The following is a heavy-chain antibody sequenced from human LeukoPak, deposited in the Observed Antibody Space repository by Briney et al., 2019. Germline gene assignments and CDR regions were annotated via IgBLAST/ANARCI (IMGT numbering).Heavy chain of an antibody. CDR3: ARDLIAAAEKKTYYYGMDV. V-gene: IGHV3-33*01. CDR1: GFTFSSYG. D-gene: IGHD6-13*01. J-gene: IGHJ6*02. CDR2: IWYDGSNK. Sequence: GRSLRLSCAASGFTFSSYGMHWVRQAPGKGLEWVAVIWYDGSNKYYADSVKGRFTISRDTSKNTLYLQMNSLRAEDTAVYYCARDLIAAAEKKTYYYGMDVWGQGTTVTVSS.